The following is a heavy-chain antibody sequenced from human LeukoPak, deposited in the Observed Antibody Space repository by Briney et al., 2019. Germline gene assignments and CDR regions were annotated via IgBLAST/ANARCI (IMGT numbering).Heavy chain of an antibody. Sequence: GGSLRHSCAATGFSFRSYWMNWVRQAPGKGLEWLAIIKQDGSEKHYKGSVEGRFTISRDNAKNSLHLQMNSLRAEDTAVYYRAGGSGYLITSWGQGTLVTVSS. D-gene: IGHD3-9*01. CDR3: AGGSGYLITS. CDR2: IKQDGSEK. J-gene: IGHJ5*02. CDR1: GFSFRSYW. V-gene: IGHV3-7*01.